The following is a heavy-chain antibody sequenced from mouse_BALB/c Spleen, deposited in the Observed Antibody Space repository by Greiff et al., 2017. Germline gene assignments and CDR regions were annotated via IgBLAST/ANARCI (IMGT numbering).Heavy chain of an antibody. V-gene: IGHV5-6-5*01. Sequence: DVQLVESGGGLVKPGGSLKLSCAASGFTFSSYAMSWVRQTPEKRLEWVASISSGGSTYYPDSVKGRFTISRDNARNILYLQMSSLRSEDTAMYYCARGYYGSSYIDYWGQGTTLTVSS. J-gene: IGHJ2*01. CDR1: GFTFSSYA. CDR3: ARGYYGSSYIDY. D-gene: IGHD1-1*01. CDR2: ISSGGST.